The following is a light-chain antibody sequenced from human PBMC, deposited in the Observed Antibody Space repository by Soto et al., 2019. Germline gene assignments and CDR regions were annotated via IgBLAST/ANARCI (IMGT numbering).Light chain of an antibody. V-gene: IGKV3-11*01. J-gene: IGKJ3*01. CDR1: QSVSSY. CDR3: QQRSNWPRVT. CDR2: DAS. Sequence: EIVLTQSPATLSLSPGERATISCRASQSVSSYLAWYQQKPSQTPRLLIYDASNRATGIQARFSGSGSGTNFTLTISSLEPEDFAVYYCQQRSNWPRVTFGPGTKVDIK.